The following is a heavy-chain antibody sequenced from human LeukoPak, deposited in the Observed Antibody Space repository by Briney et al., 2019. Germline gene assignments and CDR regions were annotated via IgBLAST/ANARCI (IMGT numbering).Heavy chain of an antibody. V-gene: IGHV1-2*02. CDR3: ARDRADSNGYSFAY. CDR1: GYTFTEQY. D-gene: IGHD3-22*01. CDR2: VSPNSRVT. J-gene: IGHJ4*01. Sequence: GASVKVSCKAAGYTFTEQYIHWVRQPPGQGLEWMGWVSPNSRVTNYAQKFQDRVTMTRDTAISTAYMELTRLRSDDTAVYYCARDRADSNGYSFAYWCQAILITVSS.